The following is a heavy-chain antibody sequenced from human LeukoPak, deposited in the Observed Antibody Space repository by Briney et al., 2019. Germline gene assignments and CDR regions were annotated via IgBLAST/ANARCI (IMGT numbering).Heavy chain of an antibody. CDR3: AREGEAHIVADGD. Sequence: PSETLSLTCTVSGGSISSYYWSWIRQPPGKGLEWIGYIYYSGSTNYNPSLKSRVTISVDTSKNQFSLKLSSVTAADTAVYYCAREGEAHIVADGDWGQGTLVTVSS. CDR2: IYYSGST. J-gene: IGHJ4*02. D-gene: IGHD5-12*01. CDR1: GGSISSYY. V-gene: IGHV4-59*01.